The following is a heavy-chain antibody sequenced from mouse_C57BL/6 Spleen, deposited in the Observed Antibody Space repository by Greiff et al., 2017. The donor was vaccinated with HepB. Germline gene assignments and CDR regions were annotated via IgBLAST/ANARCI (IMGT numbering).Heavy chain of an antibody. Sequence: VQLQQSGPGLVKPSQSLSLTCSVTGYSITSGYYWNWIRQFPGNKLEWMGYISYDGSNNYNPSLKNRISITRDTSKNQFFLKLNSVTTEDTATYYCARTYSNYPWFAYWGQGTLVTVSA. D-gene: IGHD2-5*01. V-gene: IGHV3-6*01. CDR1: GYSITSGYY. CDR3: ARTYSNYPWFAY. CDR2: ISYDGSN. J-gene: IGHJ3*01.